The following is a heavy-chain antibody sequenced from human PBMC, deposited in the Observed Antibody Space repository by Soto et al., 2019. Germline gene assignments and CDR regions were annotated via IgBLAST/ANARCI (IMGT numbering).Heavy chain of an antibody. V-gene: IGHV3-48*01. CDR3: ARYYDSSGPDL. J-gene: IGHJ2*01. CDR1: GFTFSTYN. CDR2: IPSTSIPI. D-gene: IGHD3-22*01. Sequence: GGSLRLSCAASGFTFSTYNMVWVRQAPGKGLEWLSYIPSTSIPIYYANSVKGRFTISRGNAKNSLYLQMNSLRAEDTAVYYCARYYDSSGPDLWGRGTLVTVSS.